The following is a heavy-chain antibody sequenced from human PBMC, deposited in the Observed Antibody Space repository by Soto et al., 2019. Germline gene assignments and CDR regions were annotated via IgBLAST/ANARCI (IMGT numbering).Heavy chain of an antibody. D-gene: IGHD1-20*01. CDR1: GGSISSGDYY. CDR2: IYYSGST. V-gene: IGHV4-30-4*01. J-gene: IGHJ6*02. CDR3: ARVPTRITGTNYYYGMDV. Sequence: SETLSLTCTVSGGSISSGDYYWSWIRQPPGKGLEWIGYIYYSGSTYYNPSLKSRVTISVDTSKNQFSLKLSSVTAADTAVYFCARVPTRITGTNYYYGMDVWGQGTTVTVSS.